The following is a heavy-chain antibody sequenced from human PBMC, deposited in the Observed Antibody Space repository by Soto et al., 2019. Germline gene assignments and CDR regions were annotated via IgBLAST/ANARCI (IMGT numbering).Heavy chain of an antibody. Sequence: QVQLVQSGAEVKQPGSSVKVSCTLSGGTFTSYTITWVRQAPGQGLEWLGRIIPIFNAANYAQKFQDRVTITADESTSTAYMELRSLTYEDTAFYYCARILTDGVDYWGQGTLVSVSS. V-gene: IGHV1-69*08. CDR3: ARILTDGVDY. D-gene: IGHD2-21*02. J-gene: IGHJ4*02. CDR2: IIPIFNAA. CDR1: GGTFTSYT.